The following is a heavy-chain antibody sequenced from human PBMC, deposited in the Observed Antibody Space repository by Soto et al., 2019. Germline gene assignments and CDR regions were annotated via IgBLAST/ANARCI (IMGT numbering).Heavy chain of an antibody. CDR1: GYSFTSYW. V-gene: IGHV5-51*01. CDR3: ARTYGLRLKRIFDY. J-gene: IGHJ4*02. CDR2: IYPGDSDT. D-gene: IGHD4-17*01. Sequence: GESLKISCKGSGYSFTSYWIGWVRQMPGKGLEWMGIIYPGDSDTNYNPSLKSRVTISVDTSKNQFSLKLSSVTAADTAVYYCARTYGLRLKRIFDYWGQGTLVTVSS.